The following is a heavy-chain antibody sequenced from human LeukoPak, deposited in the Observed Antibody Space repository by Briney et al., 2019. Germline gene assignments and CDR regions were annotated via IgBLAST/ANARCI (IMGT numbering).Heavy chain of an antibody. V-gene: IGHV3-21*01. D-gene: IGHD6-19*01. Sequence: PGGSLRLSCAASGFTFSSYAMSWVRQASGKGLEWVSSISSSSSYIYYADSVKGRFTISRDNAKNSLYLQMHSLRAEDTAVYYCARHQGPSVVAGSGFDPWGQGTLVTVSS. CDR2: ISSSSSYI. J-gene: IGHJ5*02. CDR1: GFTFSSYA. CDR3: ARHQGPSVVAGSGFDP.